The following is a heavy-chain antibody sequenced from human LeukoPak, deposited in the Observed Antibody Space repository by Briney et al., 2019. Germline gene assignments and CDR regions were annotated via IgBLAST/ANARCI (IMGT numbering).Heavy chain of an antibody. CDR3: ASENTAMVYLDY. CDR1: GYTFTSYG. J-gene: IGHJ4*02. CDR2: ISAYNGNT. D-gene: IGHD5-18*01. V-gene: IGHV1-18*01. Sequence: PAASVKVSCKASGYTFTSYGISWVRQAPGQGLEWVGWISAYNGNTNYAQKLQGRVTMTTDTSTSTAYMELRSLRSDDTAVYYCASENTAMVYLDYWGQGTLVTVSS.